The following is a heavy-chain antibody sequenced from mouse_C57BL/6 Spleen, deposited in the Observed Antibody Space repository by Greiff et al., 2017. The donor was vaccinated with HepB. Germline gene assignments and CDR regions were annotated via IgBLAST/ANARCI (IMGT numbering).Heavy chain of an antibody. V-gene: IGHV5-16*01. CDR3: ARGGSNYEYYFDY. Sequence: EVMLVESEGGLVQPGRSMKLSCTASGFTFSDYYMAWVRQVPEKGLEWVANINYDGSSTYYLDSLKSRFIISRDNAKKILYLQMSSLKSEDTATYYCARGGSNYEYYFDYWGQGTTLTVSS. D-gene: IGHD2-5*01. CDR1: GFTFSDYY. CDR2: INYDGSST. J-gene: IGHJ2*01.